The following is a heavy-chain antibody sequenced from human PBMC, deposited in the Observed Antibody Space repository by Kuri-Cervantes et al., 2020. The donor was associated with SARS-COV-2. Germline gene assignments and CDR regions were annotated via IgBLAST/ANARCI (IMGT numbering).Heavy chain of an antibody. Sequence: GESLKISCAASGFTFSSYSMNWVCQAPGKGLEWVSYISSSSSTIYYADSVKGRFTISRDNAKNSLYLQMNSLRAEDTAVYYCARDLSSGLWAFDYWGQGTLVTVSS. V-gene: IGHV3-48*04. D-gene: IGHD5-18*01. CDR1: GFTFSSYS. CDR3: ARDLSSGLWAFDY. J-gene: IGHJ4*02. CDR2: ISSSSSTI.